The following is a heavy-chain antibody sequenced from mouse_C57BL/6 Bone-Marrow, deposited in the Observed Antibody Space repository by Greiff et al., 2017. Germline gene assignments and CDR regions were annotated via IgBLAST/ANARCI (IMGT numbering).Heavy chain of an antibody. CDR1: GYTFTDHT. J-gene: IGHJ3*01. Sequence: QVQLKESDAELVKPGASVKISCKASGYTFTDHTIHWMKQRPEQGLEWIGYIYPRDGSTKYNEKFKGKATLTADKSSSTAYMQLNSLTSEDSAVYFCARHLINYDYDGGFAYWGQGTLVTVSA. CDR2: IYPRDGST. CDR3: ARHLINYDYDGGFAY. V-gene: IGHV1-78*01. D-gene: IGHD2-4*01.